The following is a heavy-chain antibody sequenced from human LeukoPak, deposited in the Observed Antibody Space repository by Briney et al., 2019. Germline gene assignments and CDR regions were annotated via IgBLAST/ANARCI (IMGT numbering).Heavy chain of an antibody. CDR2: ISSSSSYI. CDR1: GFTFDDYA. Sequence: GRSLRLSCAASGFTFDDYAMNWVRQAPGKGLEWVSSISSSSSYIYYADSVKGRFTISRDNAKNSLYLQMNSLRAEDTAVYYCARERAYSSSWYVDYWGQGTLVTVSS. CDR3: ARERAYSSSWYVDY. D-gene: IGHD6-13*01. J-gene: IGHJ4*02. V-gene: IGHV3-21*01.